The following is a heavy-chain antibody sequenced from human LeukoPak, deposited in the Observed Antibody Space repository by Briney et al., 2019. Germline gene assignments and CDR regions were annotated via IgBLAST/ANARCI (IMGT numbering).Heavy chain of an antibody. CDR1: GGSISSDY. D-gene: IGHD3-22*01. V-gene: IGHV4-59*01. Sequence: PTETLSLTCTVSGGSISSDYWSWIRQPPGKGLEWIGYIYYSGSTSYNPSLKSRVTISVDTSKNQFSLKLSSVTAADTAVYYCARDAVDSSGYYPTYYFDYWGQGTLVTVSS. CDR3: ARDAVDSSGYYPTYYFDY. CDR2: IYYSGST. J-gene: IGHJ4*02.